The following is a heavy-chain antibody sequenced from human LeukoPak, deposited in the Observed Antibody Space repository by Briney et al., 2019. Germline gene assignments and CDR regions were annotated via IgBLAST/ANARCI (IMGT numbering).Heavy chain of an antibody. J-gene: IGHJ5*02. CDR1: GYRFTSYG. CDR2: ISIYNGKT. Sequence: GASVKVSCKASGYRFTSYGIGWVRQAPGQGLEWVGWISIYNGKTYYAQSLQDRVGMTTDTSTNTVYMELRSLKSEDTAVYYCARACHLVVVTAEGAFFDPWGQGTLVTVSS. CDR3: ARACHLVVVTAEGAFFDP. V-gene: IGHV1-18*01. D-gene: IGHD2-21*02.